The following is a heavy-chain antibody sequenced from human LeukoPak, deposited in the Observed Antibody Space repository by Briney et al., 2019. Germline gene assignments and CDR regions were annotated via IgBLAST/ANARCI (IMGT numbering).Heavy chain of an antibody. J-gene: IGHJ4*02. CDR3: AKDQEGFDY. CDR2: IYPRDGST. Sequence: ASVKVSCKASGYTFTSNYIHWVRQAPGQGLEWMGMIYPRDGSTSYAQKFQGRVTVTRDTSTGTVHMELSGLRSEDTAVYYCAKDQEGFDYWGQGTLVTVSS. CDR1: GYTFTSNY. V-gene: IGHV1-46*01.